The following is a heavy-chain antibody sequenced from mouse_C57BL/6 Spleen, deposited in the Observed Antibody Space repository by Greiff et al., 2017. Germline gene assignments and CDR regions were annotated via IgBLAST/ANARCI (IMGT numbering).Heavy chain of an antibody. Sequence: DVKLVESGGGLVKPGGSLKLSCAASGFTFSSYAMSWVRQTPEKRLGWVATISDGGSYTYYPDNVKGRFTISRDNAKNNLYLQMSHLKSEDTAMYYCARVLTGTSFDYWGQGTTLTVSS. J-gene: IGHJ2*01. CDR1: GFTFSSYA. CDR3: ARVLTGTSFDY. V-gene: IGHV5-4*03. CDR2: ISDGGSYT. D-gene: IGHD4-1*01.